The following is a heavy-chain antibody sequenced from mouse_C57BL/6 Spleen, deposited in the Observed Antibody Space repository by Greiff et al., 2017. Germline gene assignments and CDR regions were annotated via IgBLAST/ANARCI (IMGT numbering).Heavy chain of an antibody. CDR3: TYYYGSSYWYFAV. Sequence: DVQLVESGGGLVQPGGSMKLSCVASRFTFSNYWMNWVRQSPEQGLEWVAQIRFKSDNYATNYAESVKGRFTISRDDSKSSVYLQMNNLRAEDTGIYYCTYYYGSSYWYFAVWGTGTTVTVSA. CDR2: IRFKSDNYAT. V-gene: IGHV6-3*01. J-gene: IGHJ1*03. D-gene: IGHD1-1*01. CDR1: RFTFSNYW.